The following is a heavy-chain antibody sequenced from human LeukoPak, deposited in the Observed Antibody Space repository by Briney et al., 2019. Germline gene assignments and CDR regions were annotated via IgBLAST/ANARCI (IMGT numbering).Heavy chain of an antibody. J-gene: IGHJ3*02. CDR1: GYTFTGYY. Sequence: GASVTVSCKASGYTFTGYYIHWVRQAPGQGLDWMGRINPSNGGTNYAQKFQGRVTMTRDMSMSTAYMELSRLRSDDTAVYYCAGEDNSSGYRPFDIWGQGTMVTVPS. CDR2: INPSNGGT. CDR3: AGEDNSSGYRPFDI. V-gene: IGHV1-2*06. D-gene: IGHD3-22*01.